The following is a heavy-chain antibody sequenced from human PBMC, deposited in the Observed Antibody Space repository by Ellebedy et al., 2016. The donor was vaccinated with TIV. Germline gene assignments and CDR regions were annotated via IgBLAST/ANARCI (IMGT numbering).Heavy chain of an antibody. V-gene: IGHV3-7*01. Sequence: PGGSLRLSCSSSGFSFSTYWMSWVRHAPGKGLAWVSNIKTDGSEAYYVDSVKGRFTISRDNSKRSVYLQMHSLRAEDTAVYYCARDLHTSTWYRAYYSGMDVWGQGTTVTVSS. D-gene: IGHD6-13*01. CDR3: ARDLHTSTWYRAYYSGMDV. CDR1: GFSFSTYW. CDR2: IKTDGSEA. J-gene: IGHJ6*02.